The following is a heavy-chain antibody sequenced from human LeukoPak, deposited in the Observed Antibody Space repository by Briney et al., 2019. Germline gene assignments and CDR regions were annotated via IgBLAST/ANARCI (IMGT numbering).Heavy chain of an antibody. CDR3: AKDRDGDYGRY. D-gene: IGHD4-17*01. CDR1: GFTFSSFV. V-gene: IGHV3-23*01. CDR2: ISGSGDST. Sequence: GGSLRLSCAASGFTFSSFVMSWVRQAPGKGLEWVSAISGSGDSTYYADSVKGRFTVSRDLSRNTLYLHLNSLRAEDTAVYYCAKDRDGDYGRYWGQGTLVTVSS. J-gene: IGHJ4*02.